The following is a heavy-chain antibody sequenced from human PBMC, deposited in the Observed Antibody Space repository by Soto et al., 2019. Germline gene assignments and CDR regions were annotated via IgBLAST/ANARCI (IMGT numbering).Heavy chain of an antibody. J-gene: IGHJ4*02. V-gene: IGHV4-28*01. CDR1: GYSISSSNW. CDR3: ARRTYGSFDY. Sequence: PSETLSLTCAVSGYSISSSNWWGWIRQPPGKGLEWIGYIYYSGTTYYNPSLKSRVTMSVDTSKNQFSLKLSSVTAADTAIYYCARRTYGSFDYWGQGTLVTVSS. CDR2: IYYSGTT. D-gene: IGHD4-17*01.